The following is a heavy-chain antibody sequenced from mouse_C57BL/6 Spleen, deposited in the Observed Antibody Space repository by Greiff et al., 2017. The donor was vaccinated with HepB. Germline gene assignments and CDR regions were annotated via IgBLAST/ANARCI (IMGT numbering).Heavy chain of an antibody. D-gene: IGHD1-1*01. Sequence: VHLVESDAELVKPGASVKISCKVSGYTFTDHTIHWMKQRPEQGLEWIGYIYPRDGSTKYNEKFKGKATLTGDKSSSTAYMQLNSLTSEDSAVYFCASDYYGRSYDAMDYWGQGTSVTVSS. J-gene: IGHJ4*01. CDR3: ASDYYGRSYDAMDY. CDR1: GYTFTDHT. CDR2: IYPRDGST. V-gene: IGHV1-78*01.